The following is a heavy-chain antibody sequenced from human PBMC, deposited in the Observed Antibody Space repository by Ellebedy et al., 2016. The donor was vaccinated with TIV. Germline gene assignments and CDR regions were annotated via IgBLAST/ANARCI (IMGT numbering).Heavy chain of an antibody. CDR1: GDSFNSYY. CDR3: ARLKQSRDRSHWFFDL. D-gene: IGHD1-14*01. CDR2: IYVGGTT. Sequence: SETLSLXXTVSGDSFNSYYWSWIRQPAGKGLEWIGRIYVGGTTNYNPSLKSRVTLSVGTSKNEFSLKLSSLTAADTAVYYCARLKQSRDRSHWFFDLWGRGTLVTVSS. V-gene: IGHV4-4*07. J-gene: IGHJ2*01.